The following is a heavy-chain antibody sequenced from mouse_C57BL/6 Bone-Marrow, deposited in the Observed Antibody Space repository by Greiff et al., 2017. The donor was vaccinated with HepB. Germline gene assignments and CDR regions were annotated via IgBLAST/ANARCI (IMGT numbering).Heavy chain of an antibody. CDR1: GFTFSDYY. CDR3: AREEGYSNLFAY. J-gene: IGHJ3*01. Sequence: EVQLQESEGGLVQPGSSMKLSCTASGFTFSDYYMAWVRQVPEKGLEWVANINYDGSSTYYLDSLKSRFIISRDNAKNILYLQMSSLMSEDTATYYCAREEGYSNLFAYWGQGTLVTVSA. D-gene: IGHD2-5*01. V-gene: IGHV5-16*01. CDR2: INYDGSST.